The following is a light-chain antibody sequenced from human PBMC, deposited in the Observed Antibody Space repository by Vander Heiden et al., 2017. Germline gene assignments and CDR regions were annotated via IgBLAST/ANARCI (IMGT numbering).Light chain of an antibody. CDR1: QSLVSTDGNTY. J-gene: IGKJ2*01. CDR3: MQGTHWHPYT. Sequence: DFVMTQSPLPLPVTLGQPASISCKASQSLVSTDGNTYLNWFQQRPGQSPRRLSYRVSNRDYGVPDRVSGSGAGTDFTLKISRVEAEDVAVYYCMQGTHWHPYTFGQGTKLEIK. V-gene: IGKV2-30*01. CDR2: RVS.